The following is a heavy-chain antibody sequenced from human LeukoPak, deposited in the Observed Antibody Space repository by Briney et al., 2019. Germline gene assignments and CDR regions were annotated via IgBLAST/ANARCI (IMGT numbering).Heavy chain of an antibody. J-gene: IGHJ5*02. CDR1: GFIFSNYA. CDR2: ITGSGDNT. D-gene: IGHD2-15*01. CDR3: AKVAATGLVDWFDP. Sequence: GGSLRLSCAASGFIFSNYALMWVRQAPGKGLEWVSSITGSGDNTFYADSVKGRFSLSRDNSKNMLYLQMYSLGAEDTAMYYCAKVAATGLVDWFDPWGQGTLVTVSS. V-gene: IGHV3-23*01.